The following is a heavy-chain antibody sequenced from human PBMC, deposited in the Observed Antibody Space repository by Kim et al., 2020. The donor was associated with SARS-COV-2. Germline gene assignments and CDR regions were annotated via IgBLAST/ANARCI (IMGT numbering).Heavy chain of an antibody. V-gene: IGHV3-9*01. CDR2: ISWNSGSI. CDR1: GFTFDDYA. Sequence: GGSLRLSCAASGFTFDDYAMHWVRQAPGKGLEWVSGISWNSGSIVYADSVKGRFTISRDNAKNSLYLQMNSLRAEDTALYYCAKDTGGYSSSWAPFYYYYYGMDVWGQGTTVTVS. CDR3: AKDTGGYSSSWAPFYYYYYGMDV. D-gene: IGHD6-13*01. J-gene: IGHJ6*02.